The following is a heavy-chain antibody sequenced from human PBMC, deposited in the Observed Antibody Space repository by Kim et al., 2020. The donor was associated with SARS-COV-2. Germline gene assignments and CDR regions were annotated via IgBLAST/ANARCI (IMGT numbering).Heavy chain of an antibody. CDR1: GFTFSSYG. CDR2: ISYDGSNK. J-gene: IGHJ3*02. Sequence: GGSLRLSCAASGFTFSSYGMHWVRQAPGKGLEWVAVISYDGSNKYYADSVKGRFTISRDNSKNTLYLQMNSLRAEDTAVYYCAGCSGGSGDAFDIWGQGTMVTVSS. D-gene: IGHD2-15*01. V-gene: IGHV3-33*05. CDR3: AGCSGGSGDAFDI.